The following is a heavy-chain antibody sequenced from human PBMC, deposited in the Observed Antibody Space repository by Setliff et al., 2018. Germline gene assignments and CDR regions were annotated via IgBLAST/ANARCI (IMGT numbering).Heavy chain of an antibody. J-gene: IGHJ4*02. CDR2: ISTYNGDT. D-gene: IGHD2-2*01. CDR3: ARGEGCNDGICLYQFDF. CDR1: GYTFTSHG. Sequence: ASVKVSCKASGYTFTSHGISWVRQAPGQGLEWMGWISTYNGDTDYAQTLQDRLTMTTDTSTSTGYMDLRSLRSDDTAVYYCARGEGCNDGICLYQFDFWGQGTLVTVSS. V-gene: IGHV1-18*01.